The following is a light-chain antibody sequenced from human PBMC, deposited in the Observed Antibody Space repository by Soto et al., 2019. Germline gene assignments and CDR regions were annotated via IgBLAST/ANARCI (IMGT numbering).Light chain of an antibody. V-gene: IGLV2-23*01. Sequence: QSALTQPASVSGSPGQSITISCTGTSSDVGSYNLVSWYQQHPGKAPKLMIYEGSKRPLGVSNRFSGSKSGNTASLTISGLPAEDEADYYCCSYAGSRVFGGGTKLTVL. CDR3: CSYAGSRV. J-gene: IGLJ3*02. CDR1: SSDVGSYNL. CDR2: EGS.